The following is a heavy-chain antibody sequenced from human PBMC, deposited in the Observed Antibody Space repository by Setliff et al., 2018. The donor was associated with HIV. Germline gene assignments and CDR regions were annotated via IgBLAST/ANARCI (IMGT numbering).Heavy chain of an antibody. Sequence: ASVKVSCKASGYTFHYYDIHWVRQAPGQGLEWMGRITAGNGDTKYSQKFQDRVTLTSDMSANTVYMDLTTLRSEDTAVYYCASPMFYDGKVVWGQGTPVTV. CDR1: GYTFHYYD. J-gene: IGHJ4*02. CDR3: ASPMFYDGKVV. CDR2: ITAGNGDT. D-gene: IGHD3-22*01. V-gene: IGHV1-3*01.